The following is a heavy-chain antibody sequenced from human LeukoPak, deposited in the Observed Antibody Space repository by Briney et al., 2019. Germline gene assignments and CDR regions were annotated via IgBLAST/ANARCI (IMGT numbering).Heavy chain of an antibody. CDR3: ARSRIYCSSTSCSTYDAFDI. CDR2: ISSWGSTI. D-gene: IGHD2-2*02. V-gene: IGHV3-11*04. J-gene: IGHJ3*02. CDR1: GFTFSDYY. Sequence: GGSLRLSCAASGFTFSDYYMSWIRQAPGKGLEWVSYISSWGSTIYYADSVKGRFTISRDNAKNSLYLQMNSLRAEDTAVYYCARSRIYCSSTSCSTYDAFDIWGQGTMVTVSS.